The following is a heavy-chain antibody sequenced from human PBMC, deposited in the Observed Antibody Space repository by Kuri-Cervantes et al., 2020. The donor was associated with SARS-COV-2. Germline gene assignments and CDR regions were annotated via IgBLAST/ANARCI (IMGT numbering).Heavy chain of an antibody. CDR3: ARDHYDSSGYYFVRNPFSWYFGY. CDR2: ISSSSSYI. J-gene: IGHJ4*02. Sequence: GGSLRLSCAASGFTFSSYSMNWVRQAPGKGLEWVSSISSSSSYIYYADSVKGRFTISRDNSKNTLYLQMNSLRAEDTAVYYCARDHYDSSGYYFVRNPFSWYFGYWGQGTLVTVSS. D-gene: IGHD3-22*01. V-gene: IGHV3-21*01. CDR1: GFTFSSYS.